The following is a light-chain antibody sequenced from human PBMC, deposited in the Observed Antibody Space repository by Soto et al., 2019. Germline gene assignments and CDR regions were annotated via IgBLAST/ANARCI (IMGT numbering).Light chain of an antibody. Sequence: QPVLTQSPSASASLGASVKLTCTLSSGHSSYAIAWHQQQPEKGPRYLMKLNSDGSHSKGDGIPDRFSGSSSGAERYLTIPRLQSEDEADYYCQTWGTGTLVFGGGTKLTVL. J-gene: IGLJ2*01. CDR2: LNSDGSH. V-gene: IGLV4-69*01. CDR3: QTWGTGTLV. CDR1: SGHSSYA.